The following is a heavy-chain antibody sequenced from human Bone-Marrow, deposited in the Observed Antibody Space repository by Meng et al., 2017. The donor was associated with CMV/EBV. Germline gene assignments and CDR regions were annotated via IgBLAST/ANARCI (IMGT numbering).Heavy chain of an antibody. CDR3: ARDYYDSSGYRNWFDP. Sequence: GESLKISCAASGFTFSTYEMNWVRQAPGKGLEWLSYISSSGSSYTVYYADSVKGRFTISRDNAKNTLYLQMNSLRAEDTAVYYCARDYYDSSGYRNWFDPWGQGTLVTVSS. D-gene: IGHD3-22*01. J-gene: IGHJ5*02. CDR1: GFTFSTYE. CDR2: ISSSGSSYTV. V-gene: IGHV3-48*03.